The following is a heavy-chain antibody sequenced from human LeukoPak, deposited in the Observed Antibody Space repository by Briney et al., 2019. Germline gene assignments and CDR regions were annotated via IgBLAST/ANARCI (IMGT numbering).Heavy chain of an antibody. Sequence: SETLSLTCTVSGASIGNSHYYWGWIRQSPGKGLERSGTIYYSGTTYYNPSLKSRVTISVDTSKNHFSLKLSSVTAADTAMYYCARHKIWDGYGGLFDYWGQGTLVTVSS. CDR3: ARHKIWDGYGGLFDY. J-gene: IGHJ4*02. V-gene: IGHV4-39*01. CDR1: GASIGNSHYY. CDR2: IYYSGTT. D-gene: IGHD4-23*01.